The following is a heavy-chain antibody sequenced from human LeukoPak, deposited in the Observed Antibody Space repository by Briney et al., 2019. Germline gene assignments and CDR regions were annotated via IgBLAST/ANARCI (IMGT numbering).Heavy chain of an antibody. V-gene: IGHV3-53*01. J-gene: IGHJ5*02. CDR1: GFTVSSNS. CDR3: ARLSAAENWFDP. CDR2: ICSDNT. Sequence: PGGSLRLSCTVSGFTVSSNSMSWVRQAPGKGLEWVSFICSDNTHYSDSVKGRFTISRDNSKNTLYLQMNSLRAEDTAVYYCARLSAAENWFDPWGQGTLVTVSS. D-gene: IGHD6-13*01.